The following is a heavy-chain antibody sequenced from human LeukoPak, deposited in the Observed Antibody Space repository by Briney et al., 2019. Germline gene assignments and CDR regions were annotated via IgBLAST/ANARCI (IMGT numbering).Heavy chain of an antibody. V-gene: IGHV3-21*04. D-gene: IGHD6-19*01. Sequence: GGSLRLSCAASGFTFSSYSMNWVRQAPGKGLEWVSSISSSSSYIYYADSVKGRFTISRDNAKNTLYLQMNSLRAEDTAVYYCAKEMAVAGTRGYFDYWGQGTLVTVSS. CDR2: ISSSSSYI. J-gene: IGHJ4*02. CDR3: AKEMAVAGTRGYFDY. CDR1: GFTFSSYS.